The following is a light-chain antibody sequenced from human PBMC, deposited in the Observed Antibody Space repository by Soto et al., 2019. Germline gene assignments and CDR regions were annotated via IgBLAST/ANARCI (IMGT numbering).Light chain of an antibody. CDR1: QSVSNAY. CDR2: GAS. J-gene: IGKJ1*01. V-gene: IGKV3-20*01. CDR3: QQYAASPRT. Sequence: EIVLTQSPGTLSLSPSERATLSCRASQSVSNAYLAWYQHKVGQSPRLLIYGASNRAPGIPDRFSGSGSGTDFTLTISRLEPEDFAVYYCQQYAASPRTFGQGTQVEVK.